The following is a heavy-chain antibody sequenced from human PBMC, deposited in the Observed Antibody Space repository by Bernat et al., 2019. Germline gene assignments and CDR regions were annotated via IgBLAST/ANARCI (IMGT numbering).Heavy chain of an antibody. Sequence: QLVESGGGVVQPGGSLTLSCGASGFKLSNYWMHWVRQAPGKGLVWVSRSSPDGSSPNYADSVKGRFTISRDNAKNSLYLQMNSLRAEDTAVYYCARQLPGAYYYYGMDVWGQGTTVTVSS. CDR3: ARQLPGAYYYYGMDV. CDR1: GFKLSNYW. J-gene: IGHJ6*02. D-gene: IGHD2-2*01. CDR2: SSPDGSSP. V-gene: IGHV3-74*01.